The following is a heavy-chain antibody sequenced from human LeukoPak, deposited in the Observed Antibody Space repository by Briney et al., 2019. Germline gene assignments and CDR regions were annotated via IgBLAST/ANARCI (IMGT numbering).Heavy chain of an antibody. CDR3: ATNYDILTGYYRSFDY. CDR2: IYYSGST. D-gene: IGHD3-9*01. CDR1: GGSISSYY. V-gene: IGHV4-39*07. Sequence: SETLSLTCTVSGGSISSYYWGWIRQPPGKGLEWIGSIYYSGSTYYNPSLKSRVTISVDTSKNQFSLKLSSVTAADTAVYYCATNYDILTGYYRSFDYWGQGTLVTVSS. J-gene: IGHJ4*02.